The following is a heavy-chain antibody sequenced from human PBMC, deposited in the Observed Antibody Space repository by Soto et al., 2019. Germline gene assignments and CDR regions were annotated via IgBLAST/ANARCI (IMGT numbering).Heavy chain of an antibody. CDR1: GFTFSSYW. V-gene: IGHV3-74*01. CDR3: AGDEPGDGIDY. Sequence: EVQLVESGGGLVQPGGTLRLSCAASGFTFSSYWMHWVRQVPGTGPVRVSHISSDGTGTSYADSVKGRFTIARDNARNRVYLQMNSLRAEDTGVYYCAGDEPGDGIDYWGQGTLVTVS. D-gene: IGHD7-27*01. J-gene: IGHJ4*02. CDR2: ISSDGTGT.